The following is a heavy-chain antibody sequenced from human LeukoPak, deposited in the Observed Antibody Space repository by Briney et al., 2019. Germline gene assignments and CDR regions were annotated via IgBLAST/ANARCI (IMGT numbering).Heavy chain of an antibody. J-gene: IGHJ4*02. D-gene: IGHD2-2*02. CDR1: GFTFSSYT. Sequence: GGSLRLSCAASGFTFSSYTMHWVRQAPGKGLEYVSGISSDGGTTFYANSVKGRFTISRDNSKNTLYLQMGSLRAEDMAVYYCARSDCGSASRYTGSNWGRGTLVTVSS. V-gene: IGHV3-64*01. CDR3: ARSDCGSASRYTGSN. CDR2: ISSDGGTT.